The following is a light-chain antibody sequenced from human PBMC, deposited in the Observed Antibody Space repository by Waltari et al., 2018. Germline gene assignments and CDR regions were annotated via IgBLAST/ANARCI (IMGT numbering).Light chain of an antibody. CDR3: QQRSNWPPALT. J-gene: IGKJ4*01. CDR2: DAS. CDR1: QSVSSY. Sequence: EIVLTQSPVTLSLSPGESATISCRASQSVSSYLTWYQQKPGQAPRLLIYDASNRATGIPARFRGSGSGTDFTLTISSLEPEDFAVYYCQQRSNWPPALTFGGGTKVEVK. V-gene: IGKV3-11*01.